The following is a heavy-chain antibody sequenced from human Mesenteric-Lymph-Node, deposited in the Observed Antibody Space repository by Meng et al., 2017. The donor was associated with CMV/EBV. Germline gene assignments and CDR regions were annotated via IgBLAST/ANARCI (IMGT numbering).Heavy chain of an antibody. J-gene: IGHJ4*02. CDR2: IYYTGTT. CDR1: VGSLTSANLY. V-gene: IGHV4-31*02. CDR3: ARVGIRSGYSIDY. Sequence: VSVGSLTSANLYWTWIRRHPGKGLEWIGYIYYTGTTYYNPSLRSRLAISIETSKNQFSLNLSSVTVADTAVYYCARVGIRSGYSIDYWGQGTLVTVSS. D-gene: IGHD5-12*01.